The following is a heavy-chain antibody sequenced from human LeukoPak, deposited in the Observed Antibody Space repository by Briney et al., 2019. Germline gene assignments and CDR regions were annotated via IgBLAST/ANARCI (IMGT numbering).Heavy chain of an antibody. V-gene: IGHV4-61*08. CDR1: GGSISSDDYC. J-gene: IGHJ4*02. D-gene: IGHD6-19*01. CDR2: IYYSGST. Sequence: SETLSLTCSVSGGSISSDDYCWNWIRQHPGKGLEWIGYIYYSGSTNYNPSLKSRVTISVDTSKNQFSLKLSSVTAADTAVYYCARDRGSGWYFDYWGQGTLVTVSS. CDR3: ARDRGSGWYFDY.